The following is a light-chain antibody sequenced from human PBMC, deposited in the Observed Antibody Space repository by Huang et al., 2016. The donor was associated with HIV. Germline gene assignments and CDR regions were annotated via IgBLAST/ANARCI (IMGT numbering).Light chain of an antibody. V-gene: IGKV3-20*01. CDR2: GAS. CDR1: QSVSSNY. CDR3: HQYGSPPFT. Sequence: EIVLTQSPGTLSLSPGERATLSCRASQSVSSNYLARYLQKPGQAPTLLIYGASSRATDIPDRFSGSGSGTDFTLTISRLEPEDFAVYYCHQYGSPPFTFGPGTKVDIK. J-gene: IGKJ3*01.